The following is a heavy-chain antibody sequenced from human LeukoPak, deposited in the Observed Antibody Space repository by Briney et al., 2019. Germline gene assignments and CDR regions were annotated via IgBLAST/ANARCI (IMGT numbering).Heavy chain of an antibody. Sequence: GASVKVSCKASGYTFTNYGINWVRQAPGQGLEWMGWISVYNGNTNYAQKLQGRVSMTTDTSTTTAYMELRSLRSDDTAVYYCARDQGNRVDYYYYYGMDVGGQGTTVTVSS. CDR1: GYTFTNYG. D-gene: IGHD2-15*01. V-gene: IGHV1-18*01. CDR2: ISVYNGNT. CDR3: ARDQGNRVDYYYYYGMDV. J-gene: IGHJ6*02.